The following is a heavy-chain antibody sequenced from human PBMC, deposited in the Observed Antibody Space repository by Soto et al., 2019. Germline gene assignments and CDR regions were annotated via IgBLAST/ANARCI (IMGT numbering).Heavy chain of an antibody. CDR3: ARDRLMATAGTARHYFGLDV. CDR2: IYYSGST. J-gene: IGHJ6*02. CDR1: GGSIRSGGYY. V-gene: IGHV4-31*03. Sequence: PSETLSLTCTVSGGSIRSGGYYWSWVRQSPRRGLEWIGNIYYSGSTYCNPSLKSRLTISVDTSKNQFSLNLSSVTAADTAVYYCARDRLMATAGTARHYFGLDVWGHGTTVTVSS. D-gene: IGHD5-18*01.